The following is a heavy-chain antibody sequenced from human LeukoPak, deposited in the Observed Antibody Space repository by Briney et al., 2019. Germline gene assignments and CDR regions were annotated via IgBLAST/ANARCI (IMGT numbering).Heavy chain of an antibody. CDR1: GFTFSSYS. V-gene: IGHV3-21*01. D-gene: IGHD3-9*01. J-gene: IGHJ5*02. CDR3: ARDNYDILTGYPNWFDP. Sequence: PGGSLRLSCAASGFTFSSYSMNWVRQAPGKGLEWVSSISSSSSYIYYADSVKGRFTISRDNAKNSLYLQMNSMRAEDTAVYYCARDNYDILTGYPNWFDPWGQGTLVTVSS. CDR2: ISSSSSYI.